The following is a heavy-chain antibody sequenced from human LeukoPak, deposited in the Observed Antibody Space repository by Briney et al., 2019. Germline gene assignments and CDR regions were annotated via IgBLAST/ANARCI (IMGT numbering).Heavy chain of an antibody. CDR1: GDSITNYY. CDR3: GRLGDSSSSGIDY. Sequence: PSETLSLTCTVSGDSITNYYWNWIRQPAGKGLEWIGRIHTSGTTNHNPSLKSRVTMSVDTSMNQFSLKLSSVTAADTAVYYCGRLGDSSSSGIDYWGQGTLVTVSS. J-gene: IGHJ4*02. V-gene: IGHV4-4*07. CDR2: IHTSGTT. D-gene: IGHD6-6*01.